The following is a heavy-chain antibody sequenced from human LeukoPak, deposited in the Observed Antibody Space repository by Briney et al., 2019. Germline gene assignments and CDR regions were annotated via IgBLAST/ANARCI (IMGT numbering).Heavy chain of an antibody. Sequence: PSGTLSLTCAVSGGSISSSNWWSWVRQPPGKGLEWIGEIYHSGSTNYNPSLKSRVTISVDTSKNQFSLKLSSVTAADTAVYYCAREKQWLVEGFDYWGQGTLVTVSS. J-gene: IGHJ4*02. CDR3: AREKQWLVEGFDY. CDR1: GGSISSSNW. D-gene: IGHD6-19*01. V-gene: IGHV4-4*02. CDR2: IYHSGST.